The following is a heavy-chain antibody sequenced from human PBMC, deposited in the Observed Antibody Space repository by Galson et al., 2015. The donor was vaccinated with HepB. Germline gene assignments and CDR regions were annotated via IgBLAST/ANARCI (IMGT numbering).Heavy chain of an antibody. CDR1: GFTFSSYS. CDR2: ISSSSSTI. V-gene: IGHV3-48*01. D-gene: IGHD1-20*01. J-gene: IGHJ6*03. CDR3: ARGITGKRIFLRGYYMDV. Sequence: SLRLSCAASGFTFSSYSMNWVRQAPGKGLEWVSYISSSSSTIYYADSVKGRFTISRDNAKNSLYLQMNSLRAEDTAVYYCARGITGKRIFLRGYYMDVWGKGTTVTVSS.